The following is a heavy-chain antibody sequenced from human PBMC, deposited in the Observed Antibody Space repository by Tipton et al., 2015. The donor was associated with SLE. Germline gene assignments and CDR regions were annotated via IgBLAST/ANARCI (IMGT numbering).Heavy chain of an antibody. CDR1: GYTFSSYG. CDR3: ARDFGTYHYDF. J-gene: IGHJ4*02. V-gene: IGHV1-18*01. Sequence: QLQLVQSGAEVKKPGASVQVSCRTSGYTFSSYGLSWVRQAPGQGLEYLGWISTFNGDTNYAQKFHGRVTLTTDASTSTGFLELRSLGSDDTAVYYCARDFGTYHYDFWGQGTLVTVSS. D-gene: IGHD1-1*01. CDR2: ISTFNGDT.